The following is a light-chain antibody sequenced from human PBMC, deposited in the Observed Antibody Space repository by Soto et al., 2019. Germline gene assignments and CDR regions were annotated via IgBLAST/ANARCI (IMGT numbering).Light chain of an antibody. Sequence: QAVVTQPPSVSAAPGQKVTVSCSGSSSNIGSNYVSWYQQLPGAAPKLLIFDNDNRPSGIPDRFSGSKSGTSATLGITGLQTGDEADYYCATWDSSLSVGVFGGGTKLTVL. J-gene: IGLJ2*01. CDR1: SSNIGSNY. CDR2: DND. CDR3: ATWDSSLSVGV. V-gene: IGLV1-51*01.